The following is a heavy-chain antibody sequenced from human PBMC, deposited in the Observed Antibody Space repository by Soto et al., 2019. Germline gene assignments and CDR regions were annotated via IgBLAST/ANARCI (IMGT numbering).Heavy chain of an antibody. D-gene: IGHD3-3*01. CDR3: AKDRSYDFWSGYYAIDY. Sequence: QVQLVESGGGVVQPGRSLRLSCAASGFTFSSYGMHWVRQAPGKGLEWVAVISYDGSNKYYADSVKGRFTISRDNSKNTLYLQMNSLRAEDTAVYYCAKDRSYDFWSGYYAIDYWGQGTLVTVSS. CDR1: GFTFSSYG. J-gene: IGHJ4*02. CDR2: ISYDGSNK. V-gene: IGHV3-30*18.